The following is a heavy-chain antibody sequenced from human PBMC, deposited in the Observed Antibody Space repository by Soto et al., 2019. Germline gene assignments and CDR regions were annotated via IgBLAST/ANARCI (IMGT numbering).Heavy chain of an antibody. V-gene: IGHV3-23*01. J-gene: IGHJ4*02. CDR3: ARIRQLLFVS. Sequence: VHLSESGGALVQPGGSLRLSCAASGFTFRVYAMSWFRQAPGGGLEWVSAIGGTGNTTYYADSVKGRFTIARDNSRDTLYLQMTSLRVKDTAVYYCARIRQLLFVSWGQGTLVSVSS. CDR1: GFTFRVYA. CDR2: IGGTGNTT. D-gene: IGHD2-2*01.